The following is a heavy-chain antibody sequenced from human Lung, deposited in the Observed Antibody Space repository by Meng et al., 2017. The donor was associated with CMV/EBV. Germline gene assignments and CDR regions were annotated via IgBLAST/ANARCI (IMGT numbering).Heavy chain of an antibody. J-gene: IGHJ3*02. D-gene: IGHD2-2*01. CDR1: GFTFSTYV. V-gene: IGHV3-23*01. Sequence: GGSLRLSCAATGFTFSTYVMTWVRQAPGKGLEWVSSISGSSRGTYFADSVKGRFTTSRDNPKKMLYVQMNSLRVDDTAIYYCARGRVSAAYDAFDIWGQRTMVXVSS. CDR2: ISGSSRGT. CDR3: ARGRVSAAYDAFDI.